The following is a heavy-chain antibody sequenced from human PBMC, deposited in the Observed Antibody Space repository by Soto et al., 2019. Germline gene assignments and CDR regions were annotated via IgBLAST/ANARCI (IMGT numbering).Heavy chain of an antibody. CDR3: TRDVGDNGNYRGAFDI. V-gene: IGHV3-73*02. D-gene: IGHD1-26*01. J-gene: IGHJ3*02. CDR2: IRSKTNNYAT. Sequence: EVQLVESGGGLVQPGGSLKLSCAASGLTFSGSVMHWVRQASGKGLEWGGRIRSKTNNYATAYAASVKGSFTISRDDSKNTAYLQMDSLKTEDTAVYYCTRDVGDNGNYRGAFDIWGQGTMVTVSS. CDR1: GLTFSGSV.